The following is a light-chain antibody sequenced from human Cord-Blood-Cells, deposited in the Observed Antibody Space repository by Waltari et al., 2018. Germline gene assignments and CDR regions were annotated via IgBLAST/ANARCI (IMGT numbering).Light chain of an antibody. J-gene: IGKJ2*01. CDR2: WAS. CDR3: QQYYSTPYT. V-gene: IGKV4-1*01. Sequence: DIVMTQSPDSLAVSLGERATINCKSSQSVLYSSNNKNYLAWYQQKPGHPPKLLIYWASTRESGVPDRFSGSGSGTDFTLPISSLQAEDVAVYYCQQYYSTPYTFGQGTKLEIK. CDR1: QSVLYSSNNKNY.